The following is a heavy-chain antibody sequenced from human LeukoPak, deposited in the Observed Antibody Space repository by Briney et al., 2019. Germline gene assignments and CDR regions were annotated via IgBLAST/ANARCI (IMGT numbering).Heavy chain of an antibody. D-gene: IGHD3-22*01. J-gene: IGHJ3*02. CDR2: ISSSGSTI. Sequence: GGSLRLSCAASGFTFSSYEMNWVRQAPGKGLEWVSYISSSGSTIYYADSVKGRFTISRDNAKNSLYLQVNSLRAEDTAVYYCARGTYYYDSSGYSHFAFDIWGQGTMVTVSS. V-gene: IGHV3-48*03. CDR1: GFTFSSYE. CDR3: ARGTYYYDSSGYSHFAFDI.